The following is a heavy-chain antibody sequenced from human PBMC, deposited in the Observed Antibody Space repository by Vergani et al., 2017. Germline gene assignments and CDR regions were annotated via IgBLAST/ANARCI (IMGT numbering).Heavy chain of an antibody. Sequence: QVQLVQSGSELKKPGASVKVSCTASGYTFTNHAMNWVRQAPGQGLEWMGWINTDTGNPTYAQGFTGRFVFSLDTSVSTAYLQISGLKADDTAVYYCARAVRRVWDYYGLDVWGQGTTVTVSS. CDR1: GYTFTNHA. CDR3: ARAVRRVWDYYGLDV. D-gene: IGHD1-1*01. V-gene: IGHV7-4-1*02. CDR2: INTDTGNP. J-gene: IGHJ6*02.